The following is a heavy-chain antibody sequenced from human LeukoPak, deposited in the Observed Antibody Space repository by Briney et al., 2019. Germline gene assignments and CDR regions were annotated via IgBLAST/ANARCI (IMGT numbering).Heavy chain of an antibody. CDR3: AKDRQVGYCSSTSCYPGWFDP. V-gene: IGHV3-23*01. J-gene: IGHJ5*02. D-gene: IGHD2-2*01. CDR2: ISGSGGST. CDR1: GFTFSSYA. Sequence: GGSLRLSCAASGFTFSSYAMSWVRQAPGKGLEWVSAISGSGGSTYYADSVKGRFTISRDNSKNTPYLQMNSLRAEDTAVYYCAKDRQVGYCSSTSCYPGWFDPWGQGTLVTVSS.